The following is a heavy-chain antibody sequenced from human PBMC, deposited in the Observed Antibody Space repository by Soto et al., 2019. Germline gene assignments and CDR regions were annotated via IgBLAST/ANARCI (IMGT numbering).Heavy chain of an antibody. CDR3: ARDKGTYYDILTGYSYFDY. J-gene: IGHJ4*02. CDR1: GGTFSSYT. Sequence: SVKVSCKASGGTFSSYTISLVRQAPGRGLEWMGRIMPILGIANYAQKFQGRVTITADKTTSTAYMALSSLRSDDTAVYSCARDKGTYYDILTGYSYFDYWGQGTLVPVSS. V-gene: IGHV1-69*04. D-gene: IGHD3-9*01. CDR2: IMPILGIA.